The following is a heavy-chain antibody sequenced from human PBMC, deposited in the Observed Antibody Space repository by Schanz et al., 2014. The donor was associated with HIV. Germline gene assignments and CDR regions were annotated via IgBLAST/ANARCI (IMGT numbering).Heavy chain of an antibody. CDR3: ARGGKPEAYDTSFDN. D-gene: IGHD3-22*01. V-gene: IGHV1-46*01. CDR1: GYTFTGYW. CDR2: ITPGGGST. J-gene: IGHJ4*02. Sequence: QVQLVQSGAEVKKPGASVKVSCKASGYTFTGYWMHWVRQAPGQGLEWMGMITPGGGSTSSAQAFQARLTMTGDTSTSTVYLQLSSLGSEDTAMYYCARGGKPEAYDTSFDNWGQGTLITVSS.